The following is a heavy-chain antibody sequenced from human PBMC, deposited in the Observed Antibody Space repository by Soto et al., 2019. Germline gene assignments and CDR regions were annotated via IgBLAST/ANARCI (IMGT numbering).Heavy chain of an antibody. D-gene: IGHD3-22*01. CDR3: AREGQANYYDSSGEP. CDR2: IYHSGST. Sequence: SETLSLTCAVSGGSISSGGYFWSWIRQPPGKGLEWIGYIYHSGSTYYNPSLKSRVTISVDRSKNQFSLKLSSVTAADTAVYYCAREGQANYYDSSGEPWGQGTLVTVS. V-gene: IGHV4-30-2*01. J-gene: IGHJ5*02. CDR1: GGSISSGGYF.